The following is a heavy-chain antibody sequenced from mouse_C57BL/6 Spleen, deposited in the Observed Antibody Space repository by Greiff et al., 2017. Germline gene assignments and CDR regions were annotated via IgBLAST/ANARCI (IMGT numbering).Heavy chain of an antibody. CDR3: TRSIRTGTRGFDY. CDR2: IYPGNSDT. Sequence: EVQLQQSGTVLARPGASVKMSCKTSGYTFTSYWMHWVKQRPGQGLEWIGAIYPGNSDTSYNQKFKGKAKLTAVTSASTAYMELSSLTNEDSAVYYCTRSIRTGTRGFDYWGQGTTLTVSS. D-gene: IGHD4-1*01. J-gene: IGHJ2*01. V-gene: IGHV1-5*01. CDR1: GYTFTSYW.